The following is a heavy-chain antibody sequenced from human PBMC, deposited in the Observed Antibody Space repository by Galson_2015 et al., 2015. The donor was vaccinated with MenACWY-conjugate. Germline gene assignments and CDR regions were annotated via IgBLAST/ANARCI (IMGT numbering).Heavy chain of an antibody. J-gene: IGHJ4*02. CDR2: TYYRSQWNN. Sequence: CAISGDSVSSNTAAWNWIRQSPSRGLEWLGRTYYRSQWNNDYTISVRGRITINPDTSKNQVSLHLNSVTPEDTAVYYCARGESGTYSFAYWGQGTLVTVSS. CDR1: GDSVSSNTAA. CDR3: ARGESGTYSFAY. D-gene: IGHD1-26*01. V-gene: IGHV6-1*01.